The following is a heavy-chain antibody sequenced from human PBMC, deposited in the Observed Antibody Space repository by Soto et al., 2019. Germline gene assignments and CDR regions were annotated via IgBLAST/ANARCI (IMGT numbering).Heavy chain of an antibody. CDR2: IYHSGST. D-gene: IGHD3-22*01. J-gene: IGHJ6*02. CDR1: GGSISSYNW. Sequence: PSETLSLTCAVSGGSISSYNWWSWVRQPPGKGLEWIGEIYHSGSTNYNPSLKSRVSISVDKSKNQFSLKLTSVTAADTAVYYCARGSGYSNYYYYGMDVWGQGTTVIVSS. CDR3: ARGSGYSNYYYYGMDV. V-gene: IGHV4-4*02.